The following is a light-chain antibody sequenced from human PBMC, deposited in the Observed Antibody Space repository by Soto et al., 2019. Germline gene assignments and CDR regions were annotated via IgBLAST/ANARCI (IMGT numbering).Light chain of an antibody. CDR1: QDINSY. Sequence: DVQMTQSPSSLSASVGDRVTITCRASQDINSYLAWYQQKPGNAPKSLIYGASSLQTGVPSRFSGSESGTDFTLTISNLQPEDSATYYCQQYNIYPLTFGGGPKGEIK. CDR2: GAS. CDR3: QQYNIYPLT. V-gene: IGKV1D-16*01. J-gene: IGKJ4*01.